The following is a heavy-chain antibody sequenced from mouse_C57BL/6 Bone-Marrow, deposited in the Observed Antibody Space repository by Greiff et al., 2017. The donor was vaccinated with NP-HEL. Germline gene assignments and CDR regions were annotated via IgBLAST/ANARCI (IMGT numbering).Heavy chain of an antibody. CDR1: GYSFTGYF. V-gene: IGHV1-20*01. CDR3: ARSIWFAY. J-gene: IGHJ3*01. CDR2: INPYNGDT. Sequence: EVQLQQSGPELVKPGDSVKISCKAAGYSFTGYFMNWVMQSHGKSLEWIGRINPYNGDTFYNQKFNGKATLTVDKSSSTAHMELRSLTSEDSAVYYCARSIWFAYWGQGTLVTVSA.